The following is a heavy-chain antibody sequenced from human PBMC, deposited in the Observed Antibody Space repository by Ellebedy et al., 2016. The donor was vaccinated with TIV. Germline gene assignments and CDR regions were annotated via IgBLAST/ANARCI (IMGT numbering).Heavy chain of an antibody. Sequence: GESLKISXAASEFTFSSYTMGWVRQAPGKGLEWVSAILGSGVGTSYADSVKGRFTISRDNSKNTLYLQMNSLKAEDTAVSYCAKGPNPPSFYYFDYWGQGTLVTVSS. CDR1: EFTFSSYT. D-gene: IGHD3-16*01. J-gene: IGHJ4*02. CDR2: ILGSGVGT. CDR3: AKGPNPPSFYYFDY. V-gene: IGHV3-23*01.